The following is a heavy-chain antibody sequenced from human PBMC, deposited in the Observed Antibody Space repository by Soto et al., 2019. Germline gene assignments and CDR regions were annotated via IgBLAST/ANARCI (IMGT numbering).Heavy chain of an antibody. CDR2: ITSSSSTI. Sequence: GGSLRLSCAASGFTFTSNSMNWVRQAPGKGLEWISYITSSSSTIYYADSVKGRFTISRDNAKNSLYLQMNSLRDNDTAVYYCARGRVGTAYFDYWGQGALVTVSS. CDR3: ARGRVGTAYFDY. D-gene: IGHD2-21*02. J-gene: IGHJ4*02. V-gene: IGHV3-48*02. CDR1: GFTFTSNS.